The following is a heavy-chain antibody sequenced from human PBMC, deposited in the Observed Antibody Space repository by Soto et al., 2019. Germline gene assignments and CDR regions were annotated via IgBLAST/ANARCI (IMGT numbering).Heavy chain of an antibody. V-gene: IGHV3-73*01. CDR3: TSSSHGTGTTPSYYYYYGMDV. Sequence: GGSLRLSCAASGFTFSGSAMHWVRQASGKGLEWVGRIRSKANSYATAYAASVKGRFTISRDDSKNTAYLQMNSLKTEDTAVYYCTSSSHGTGTTPSYYYYYGMDVWGQGTTVTVSS. CDR1: GFTFSGSA. D-gene: IGHD1-7*01. J-gene: IGHJ6*02. CDR2: IRSKANSYAT.